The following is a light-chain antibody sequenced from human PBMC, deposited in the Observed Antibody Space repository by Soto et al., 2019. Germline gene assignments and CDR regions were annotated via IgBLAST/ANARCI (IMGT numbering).Light chain of an antibody. CDR2: DIN. Sequence: QSVLTQPASVSGSPGQSITISCTGTSSDVGNYNFVSWYRQHPGKAPKLMIYDINNRPSGASNRFSGSKSGNTASLTISGLQAEEEADYYCVSYTTSASYVFGAGTKLTVL. V-gene: IGLV2-14*01. CDR1: SSDVGNYNF. J-gene: IGLJ1*01. CDR3: VSYTTSASYV.